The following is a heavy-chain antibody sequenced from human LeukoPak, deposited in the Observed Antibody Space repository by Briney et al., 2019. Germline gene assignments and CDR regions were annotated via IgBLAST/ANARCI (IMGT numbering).Heavy chain of an antibody. CDR1: GGSISSSNW. J-gene: IGHJ4*02. V-gene: IGHV4-4*02. CDR2: FYHSGTN. Sequence: SETLSLTCAVSGGSISSSNWWCLVRPPPGKGLGCRWEFYHSGTNNYTPSLKSLTAIAVDNSNHQFSLKLCSVTAADTAVYYCARENNWNSFDYWGQGTLVTVSS. D-gene: IGHD1-20*01. CDR3: ARENNWNSFDY.